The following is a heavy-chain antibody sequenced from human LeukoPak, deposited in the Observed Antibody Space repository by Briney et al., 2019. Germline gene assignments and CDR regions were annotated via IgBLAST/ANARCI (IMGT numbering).Heavy chain of an antibody. CDR2: IKQDGSEK. D-gene: IGHD1-26*01. V-gene: IGHV3-7*03. CDR1: GFTFSTYW. J-gene: IGHJ2*01. Sequence: SGGSLRLSCAASGFTFSTYWMNWVRQAPGKGLEWVANIKQDGSEKYYVDSVKCRFTPSRDSAKNSLYLQMNSLRAEDTAVYYCARAERSNWYFDLWGRGTLVTVSS. CDR3: ARAERSNWYFDL.